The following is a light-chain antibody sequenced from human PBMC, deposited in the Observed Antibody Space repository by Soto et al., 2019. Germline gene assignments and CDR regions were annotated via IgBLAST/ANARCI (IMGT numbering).Light chain of an antibody. J-gene: IGKJ2*01. Sequence: ELVLTQSPVALSLSSGERATLSCRASQSVSSTLLTWYQQKPGQAPRLLIYGASSRATGIPDRFSGSGSGTDFTLTISRLEPEDFAVYYCQQYGSSLYTFGQGTKLEIK. CDR2: GAS. V-gene: IGKV3-20*01. CDR3: QQYGSSLYT. CDR1: QSVSSTL.